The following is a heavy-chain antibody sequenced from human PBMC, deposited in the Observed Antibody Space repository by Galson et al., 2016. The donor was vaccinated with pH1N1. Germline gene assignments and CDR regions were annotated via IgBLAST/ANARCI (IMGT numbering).Heavy chain of an antibody. CDR3: ARASLGDYVGNFVY. CDR1: GDSVSRNSAA. D-gene: IGHD4-17*01. Sequence: CAISGDSVSRNSAAWNWVRQSPSRGLEWLGRTYSRSQWYNDYAVSVKSRITINPDTSKNQFSLQLNSVTPEDTAVYYCARASLGDYVGNFVYWGQGTLVTVSS. CDR2: TYSRSQWYN. J-gene: IGHJ4*02. V-gene: IGHV6-1*01.